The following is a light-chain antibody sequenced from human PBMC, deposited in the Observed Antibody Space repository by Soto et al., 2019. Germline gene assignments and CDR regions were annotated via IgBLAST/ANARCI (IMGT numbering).Light chain of an antibody. CDR3: QSYDSSLNGSKV. Sequence: SVLTQPPSVSGAPGQRVTISCTGSSSNIGAGFDVHWYQQLPGTAPKLLIYGNSNRPSGVPDRFSGSRSGTSASLAITGLQAEDDADYYCQSYDSSLNGSKVFGSGTKV. CDR2: GNS. J-gene: IGLJ1*01. V-gene: IGLV1-40*01. CDR1: SSNIGAGFD.